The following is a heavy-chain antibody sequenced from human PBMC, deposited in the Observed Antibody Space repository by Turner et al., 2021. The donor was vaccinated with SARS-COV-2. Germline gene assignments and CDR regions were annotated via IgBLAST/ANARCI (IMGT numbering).Heavy chain of an antibody. V-gene: IGHV1-69*04. CDR2: ISQSNGIT. CDR3: ARSTYYFDTDQNEGDYFYGLDV. D-gene: IGHD3-22*01. CDR1: GGTFSLFA. J-gene: IGHJ6*02. Sequence: QAQLVQSGAAMRKPVSSVRFSCNASGGTFSLFAVNWGRQAPGQGLEWMGSISQSNGITKYEQRFQGRVTIAADKSTGTAYMELTSLTSEDTALYFGARSTYYFDTDQNEGDYFYGLDVWGQGTTVSVSS.